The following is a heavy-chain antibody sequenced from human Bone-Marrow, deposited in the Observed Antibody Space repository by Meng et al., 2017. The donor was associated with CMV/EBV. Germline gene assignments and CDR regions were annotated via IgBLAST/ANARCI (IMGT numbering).Heavy chain of an antibody. CDR3: ARVKTYYYDSSGYGYFDY. Sequence: GGSLRLSCAASGFTFSSYWMSWVRQAPGKGLEWVANIKQDGSEKYYVDSVKGRFTISRDNAKNTLYLQMNSLRAEDTAVYYCARVKTYYYDSSGYGYFDYWGQGTLVTVSS. V-gene: IGHV3-7*01. D-gene: IGHD3-22*01. CDR1: GFTFSSYW. J-gene: IGHJ4*02. CDR2: IKQDGSEK.